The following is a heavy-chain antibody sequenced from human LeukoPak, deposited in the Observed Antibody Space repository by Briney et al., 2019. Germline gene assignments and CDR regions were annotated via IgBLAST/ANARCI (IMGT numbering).Heavy chain of an antibody. CDR2: IKQDGSEK. CDR3: ARGGGYAWDY. Sequence: GGSLRLSCATSGFTFTTYWMNWVRQAPGKGLGWVANIKQDGSEKYYVDSVKGRFTISRDNARNSLYLQMNSLRADDTAVYYCARGGGYAWDYWGQGTLVTVSS. J-gene: IGHJ4*02. D-gene: IGHD5-12*01. V-gene: IGHV3-7*01. CDR1: GFTFTTYW.